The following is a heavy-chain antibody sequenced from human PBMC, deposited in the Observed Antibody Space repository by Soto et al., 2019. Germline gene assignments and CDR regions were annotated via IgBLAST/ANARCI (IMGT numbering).Heavy chain of an antibody. J-gene: IGHJ4*02. CDR3: ARDGVAAGNINFDY. V-gene: IGHV1-3*01. Sequence: QVHLVQSGAEVKKPGASVKVSCKASGYMFTKSAMHWVRQAPGQRLEWMGWISGGNGNTKYSPKLQDRVTITRDTSASTAYMELSCLRSEDTALYYCARDGVAAGNINFDYWGQGTLVTVSS. D-gene: IGHD6-19*01. CDR2: ISGGNGNT. CDR1: GYMFTKSA.